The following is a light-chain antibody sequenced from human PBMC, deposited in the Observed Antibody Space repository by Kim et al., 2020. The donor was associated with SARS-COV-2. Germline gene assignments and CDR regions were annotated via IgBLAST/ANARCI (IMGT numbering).Light chain of an antibody. J-gene: IGLJ1*01. V-gene: IGLV2-14*03. CDR3: CSYTISGTYV. CDR1: SSDVGGQKY. Sequence: GQAGTISCRGNSSDVGGQKYGSCYQQHRGKAPKLMIFDVTNRPSGVSNHFSGSKSGNAAALTISRLRAEDEADYYCCSYTISGTYVFGTGTKVTGL. CDR2: DVT.